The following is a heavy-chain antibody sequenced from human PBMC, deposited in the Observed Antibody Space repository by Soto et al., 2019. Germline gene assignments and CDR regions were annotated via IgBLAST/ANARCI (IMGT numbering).Heavy chain of an antibody. D-gene: IGHD3-3*01. Sequence: ASVKVSCKASGYTFTRYAIHWVRQAPGQRLEWMGWINAGNGNTKYSQKFQGRVTITRDTSASTAYMELSSLRSEDTAVYYCARSEKYDFWSGYYYYFDYWGQGTLVTVSP. CDR2: INAGNGNT. J-gene: IGHJ4*02. V-gene: IGHV1-3*01. CDR1: GYTFTRYA. CDR3: ARSEKYDFWSGYYYYFDY.